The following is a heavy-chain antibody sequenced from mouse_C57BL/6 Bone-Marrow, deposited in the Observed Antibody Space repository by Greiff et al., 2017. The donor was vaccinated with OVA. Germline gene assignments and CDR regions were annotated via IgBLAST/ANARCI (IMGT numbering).Heavy chain of an antibody. CDR3: ARDGYYVVDY. V-gene: IGHV1-54*01. CDR1: GYAFTNYL. J-gene: IGHJ4*01. D-gene: IGHD2-3*01. CDR2: INPGSGNT. Sequence: VMLVESGAELVRPGTSVKVSCKASGYAFTNYLIEWVKQRPGQGLEWIGVINPGSGNTYYNEKFKGKATLTADKSSSTAYMELRSLTSEDSAVYFCARDGYYVVDYWGQGTSVTVSS.